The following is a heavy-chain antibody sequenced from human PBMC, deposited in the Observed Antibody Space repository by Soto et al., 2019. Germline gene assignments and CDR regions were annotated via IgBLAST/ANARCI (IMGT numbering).Heavy chain of an antibody. Sequence: QVHLVQSGLEVKKPGASVKVSCKTSGYTFSNYGIAWVRQAPGQGLEWMGWINGYNANTNYAQKCQGRVTMTIATSATTAYLELRSLRSDDTAVFYCARGDSPVHFDHWGQGTLVTVST. CDR2: INGYNANT. CDR3: ARGDSPVHFDH. V-gene: IGHV1-18*01. D-gene: IGHD4-4*01. CDR1: GYTFSNYG. J-gene: IGHJ4*02.